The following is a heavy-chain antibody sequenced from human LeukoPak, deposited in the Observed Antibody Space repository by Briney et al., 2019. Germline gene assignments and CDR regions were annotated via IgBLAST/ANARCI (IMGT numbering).Heavy chain of an antibody. J-gene: IGHJ3*02. Sequence: ASVKVSCKASGYTFTSYYMHWVRQAPGQGLEWMGIINPSGGSTSYAQKFQGRVTTTRDTSTSTVYMELSSLRSEDTAVYYCARAPEALYCSGGSCYSAFDAFDIWGQGTMVTVSS. CDR2: INPSGGST. V-gene: IGHV1-46*01. CDR3: ARAPEALYCSGGSCYSAFDAFDI. D-gene: IGHD2-15*01. CDR1: GYTFTSYY.